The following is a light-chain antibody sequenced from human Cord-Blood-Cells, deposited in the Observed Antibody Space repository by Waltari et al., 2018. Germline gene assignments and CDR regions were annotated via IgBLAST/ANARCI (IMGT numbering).Light chain of an antibody. Sequence: DIKMTQSPSSLSASVGDRVTITCRARQRISSNLNWYQQKPGKAPKLLIYAASRLQSGVPSRFSGSGSGTDFTLTISSLQPEDFATYYWQQSYSTPYTFGQGTKLEIK. CDR2: AAS. J-gene: IGKJ2*01. CDR3: QQSYSTPYT. V-gene: IGKV1-39*01. CDR1: QRISSN.